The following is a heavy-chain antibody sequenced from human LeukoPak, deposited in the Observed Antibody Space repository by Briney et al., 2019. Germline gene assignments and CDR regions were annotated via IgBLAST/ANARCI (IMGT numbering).Heavy chain of an antibody. CDR3: ARKGRDGRVVVIRAFDY. D-gene: IGHD3-22*01. CDR2: VNHSGST. Sequence: KPSETLSLTCAVYGGSFSGYYWSWIRQPPGKGLEWIGEVNHSGSTNYNPSLKSRVTISVDTSKNQFSLKLSSVTAADTAVYYCARKGRDGRVVVIRAFDYWGQGTLVTVSS. V-gene: IGHV4-34*01. J-gene: IGHJ4*02. CDR1: GGSFSGYY.